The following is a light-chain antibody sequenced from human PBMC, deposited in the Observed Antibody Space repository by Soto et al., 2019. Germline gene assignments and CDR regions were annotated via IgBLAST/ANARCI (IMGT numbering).Light chain of an antibody. V-gene: IGKV1-8*01. Sequence: AIRMTQSPSSFSASTGDRVTITCRASPGISSYLAWYQQKPWKAPKLLIYAASTLQSGVPSRFSGSGSGTDFTLTISGLQSEDFATYYCQQYYSYPRTFGQGTKVEIK. CDR3: QQYYSYPRT. J-gene: IGKJ1*01. CDR2: AAS. CDR1: PGISSY.